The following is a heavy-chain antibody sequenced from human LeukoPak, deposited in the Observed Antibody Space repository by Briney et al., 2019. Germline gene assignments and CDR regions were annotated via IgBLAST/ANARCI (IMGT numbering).Heavy chain of an antibody. CDR1: GLTFSSYG. J-gene: IGHJ5*02. Sequence: GGTLRLSCAASGLTFSSYGMSWVRQAPGKGLEWVSAISGSGGSTYYADSVKGRFTISRDNSKNTLYLQMNSLRAEDTAVYYCAKQSEYSSSSWFDPWGQGTLVTVSS. D-gene: IGHD6-6*01. V-gene: IGHV3-23*01. CDR2: ISGSGGST. CDR3: AKQSEYSSSSWFDP.